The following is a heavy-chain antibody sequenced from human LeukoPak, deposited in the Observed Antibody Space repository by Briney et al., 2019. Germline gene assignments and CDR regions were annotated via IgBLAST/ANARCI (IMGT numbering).Heavy chain of an antibody. J-gene: IGHJ5*02. CDR2: ISSSSYI. CDR3: ASVDSSGYFDWFDP. Sequence: PGGSLRLSCAASGFTFSSYSMNWVRQAPGKGLEWVSSISSSSYIYYADSVKGRFTISRDNAKKTLYLQMNSLRAEDTAVYYCASVDSSGYFDWFDPWGQGTLVTVSS. V-gene: IGHV3-21*01. CDR1: GFTFSSYS. D-gene: IGHD3-22*01.